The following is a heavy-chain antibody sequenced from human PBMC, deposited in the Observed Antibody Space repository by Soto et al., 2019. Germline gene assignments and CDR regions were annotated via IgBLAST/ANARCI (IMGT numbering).Heavy chain of an antibody. CDR1: GYTFTGYY. J-gene: IGHJ6*02. CDR2: INPNSGGT. CDR3: ARGLGYCSSTSCYYYYGMDV. Sequence: ASVKVSCKASGYTFTGYYMHWVRQAPGQGLEWMGWINPNSGGTNYAQKFQGRVTMTRDTSISTAYMELSRLRSDDTAVYYCARGLGYCSSTSCYYYYGMDVWGQGTTVTVSS. D-gene: IGHD2-2*01. V-gene: IGHV1-2*02.